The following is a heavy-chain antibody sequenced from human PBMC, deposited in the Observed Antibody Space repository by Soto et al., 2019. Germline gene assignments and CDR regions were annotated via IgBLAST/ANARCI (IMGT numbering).Heavy chain of an antibody. CDR3: VKDESINWYSGHFRH. D-gene: IGHD6-13*01. J-gene: IGHJ1*01. CDR1: GFTFDEYA. V-gene: IGHV3-9*01. Sequence: EVQLVESGGGLVQPGRSLRLSCAASGFTFDEYAMHWVRQVPGKGLEWVSGINWNSGSIGYGDSVKGRLAISRDNAKNALHLQMNSLSGEDTAFYYCVKDESINWYSGHFRHWGQGTLVTVSS. CDR2: INWNSGSI.